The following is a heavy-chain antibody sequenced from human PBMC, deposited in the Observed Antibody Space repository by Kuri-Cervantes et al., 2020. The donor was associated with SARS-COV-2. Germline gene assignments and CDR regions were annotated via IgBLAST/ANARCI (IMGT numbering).Heavy chain of an antibody. CDR2: IKQDGSEK. Sequence: GGSLRLSCAASGFTFSSYWMSWVRQAPGKGLEWVANIKQDGSEKYYVDSAKGRFTISRDNAKNSLYLQMNSLRAEDTAVYYCARVQDYYSNSQFDYWGQGTLVTVSS. CDR3: ARVQDYYSNSQFDY. V-gene: IGHV3-7*05. J-gene: IGHJ4*02. CDR1: GFTFSSYW. D-gene: IGHD4-11*01.